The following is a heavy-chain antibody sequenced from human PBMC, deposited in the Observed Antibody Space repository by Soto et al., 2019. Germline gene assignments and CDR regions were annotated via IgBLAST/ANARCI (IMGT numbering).Heavy chain of an antibody. V-gene: IGHV4-39*01. Sequence: QLQLQESGPGLVKPSETLSLTCTVSGGSISSSSYYWGWIRQPPGKGLEWIGTIDYSGSTYYSPSLKSRVTISVETYKNQFSIKLSFVTAADTAVYYCERHVSTSNSTSNIYDDWFDPWGQGTLVTVSS. J-gene: IGHJ5*02. CDR3: ERHVSTSNSTSNIYDDWFDP. CDR2: IDYSGST. CDR1: GGSISSSSYY. D-gene: IGHD2-2*01.